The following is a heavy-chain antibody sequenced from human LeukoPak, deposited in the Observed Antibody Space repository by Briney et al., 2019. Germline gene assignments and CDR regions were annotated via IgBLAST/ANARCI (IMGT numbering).Heavy chain of an antibody. CDR1: GYTFTSYY. J-gene: IGHJ4*02. Sequence: ASVKVSRKASGYTFTSYYMHWVRQAPGQGLEWMGIINPSGGSTSYAQKFQGRVTMTRDTSTSTVYMELSSLRSEDTAVYYCASVARRYYDSSGYYSDWGQGTLVTVSS. CDR3: ASVARRYYDSSGYYSD. V-gene: IGHV1-46*01. D-gene: IGHD3-22*01. CDR2: INPSGGST.